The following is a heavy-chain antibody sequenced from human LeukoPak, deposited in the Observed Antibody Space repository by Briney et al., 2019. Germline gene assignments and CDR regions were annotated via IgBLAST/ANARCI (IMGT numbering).Heavy chain of an antibody. CDR1: GFTFDDYG. V-gene: IGHV3-48*01. CDR2: ISSSSSTI. J-gene: IGHJ4*02. D-gene: IGHD2-2*01. CDR3: ARAVGYCSSSICYRFDY. Sequence: GGSLRLSCAASGFTFDDYGMSWVRQAPGKGLEWVSYISSSSSTIYYADSVKGRFTISRDNAKNSLYLQMNSLRAEDTAVYYCARAVGYCSSSICYRFDYWGQGTLVTVSS.